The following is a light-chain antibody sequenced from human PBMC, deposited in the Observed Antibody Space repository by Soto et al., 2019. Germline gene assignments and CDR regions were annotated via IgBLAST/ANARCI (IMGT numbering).Light chain of an antibody. V-gene: IGKV1-5*03. Sequence: DIQMTHSPATLAASVGYRFNITCRASQSISSWLAWYQQKQGKAPKPLIYKASTLKSGVPSRLSGSGYGTELTITITSMKTEDFETYYCQQLNSSTITFGQGTRLEIK. CDR1: QSISSW. CDR2: KAS. CDR3: QQLNSSTIT. J-gene: IGKJ5*01.